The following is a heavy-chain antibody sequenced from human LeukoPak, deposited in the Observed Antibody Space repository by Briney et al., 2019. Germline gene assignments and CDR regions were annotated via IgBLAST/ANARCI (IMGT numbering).Heavy chain of an antibody. Sequence: GGSLRLSCAASGFTFSSYAMSWVRQAPGKGLEWVSTIVDTGDGTFYADSVRGRFTISRDSSKNTLYLQMNSLRAEDTAVYYCARVLRTSGERGDVWGQGTTVTVSS. V-gene: IGHV3-23*01. CDR2: IVDTGDGT. CDR3: ARVLRTSGERGDV. J-gene: IGHJ6*02. CDR1: GFTFSSYA. D-gene: IGHD3-10*01.